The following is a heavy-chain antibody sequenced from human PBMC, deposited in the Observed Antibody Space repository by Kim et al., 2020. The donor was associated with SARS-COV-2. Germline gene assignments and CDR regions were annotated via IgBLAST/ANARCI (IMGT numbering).Heavy chain of an antibody. CDR1: GFTFSSYA. CDR3: AKARGGNSRFNGYSGRTFDY. CDR2: ISGSGGST. Sequence: GGSLRLSCAASGFTFSSYAMSWVRQAPGKGLEWVSAISGSGGSTYYADSVKGRFTISRDNSKNTLYLQMNSLRAEDTAVYYCAKARGGNSRFNGYSGRTFDYWGQGTLVTVSS. V-gene: IGHV3-23*01. D-gene: IGHD2-21*02. J-gene: IGHJ4*02.